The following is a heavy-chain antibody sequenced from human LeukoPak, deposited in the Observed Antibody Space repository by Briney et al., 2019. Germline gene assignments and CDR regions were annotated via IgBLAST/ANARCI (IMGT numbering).Heavy chain of an antibody. CDR3: ARVDLIAAAGGFDP. Sequence: SETLSLTCTVSGYSISSGYYWGWIRQPPGKGLEWIGSIYHSGSTYYNPSLKSRVTISVDTSKNQFSLKLSSVTAADTAVYYCARVDLIAAAGGFDPWGQGTLVTVSS. D-gene: IGHD6-13*01. CDR2: IYHSGST. V-gene: IGHV4-38-2*02. J-gene: IGHJ5*02. CDR1: GYSISSGYY.